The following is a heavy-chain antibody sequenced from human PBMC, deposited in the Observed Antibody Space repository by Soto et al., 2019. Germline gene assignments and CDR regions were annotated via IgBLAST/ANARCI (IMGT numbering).Heavy chain of an antibody. CDR3: ARDGDRNYYDSSGSHTGPYFDY. V-gene: IGHV4-31*03. D-gene: IGHD3-22*01. Sequence: PSETRSLTCTVSGGSISSGGYYWSWIRQHPGKGLEWIGYIYYSGSTYYNPSLKSRVTISVDTSKNQFSLKLSSVTAADTAVYYCARDGDRNYYDSSGSHTGPYFDYWGQGTLVTVSS. CDR2: IYYSGST. J-gene: IGHJ4*02. CDR1: GGSISSGGYY.